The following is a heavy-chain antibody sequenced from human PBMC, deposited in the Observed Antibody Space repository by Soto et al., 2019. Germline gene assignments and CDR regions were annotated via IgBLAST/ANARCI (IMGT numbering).Heavy chain of an antibody. CDR3: ARHLSESGYDLNY. J-gene: IGHJ4*02. Sequence: PEETLSLTCTVSGGFITSDSYYWAWIRQPPGKGLEWIGSIYFSGSTYYNSALKSRLGISIDMSKNQFSLNLSSVTAADTAVYYCARHLSESGYDLNYWGQGTPVTVSS. CDR2: IYFSGST. D-gene: IGHD5-12*01. CDR1: GGFITSDSYY. V-gene: IGHV4-39*01.